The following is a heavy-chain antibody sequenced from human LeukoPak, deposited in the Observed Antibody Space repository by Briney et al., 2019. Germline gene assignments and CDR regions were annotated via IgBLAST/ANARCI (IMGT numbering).Heavy chain of an antibody. CDR1: GFTFDDYA. CDR2: ISWNSGSI. V-gene: IGHV3-9*01. D-gene: IGHD3-16*01. CDR3: AKEGD. Sequence: PGGSLRLSCAASGFTFDDYAMHWVRQAPGKGLEWDSGISWNSGSIGYADSVKGRFTISRDNAKNSLYLQMNSLRAEDTALYYCAKEGDWGQGTLVTVSS. J-gene: IGHJ4*02.